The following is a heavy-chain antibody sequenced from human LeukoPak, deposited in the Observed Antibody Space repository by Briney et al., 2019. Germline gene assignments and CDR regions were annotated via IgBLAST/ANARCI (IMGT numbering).Heavy chain of an antibody. J-gene: IGHJ4*02. V-gene: IGHV1-2*06. CDR1: GYTFTGYY. CDR2: INPNSGGT. Sequence: ASVKVSCKASGYTFTGYYMHWVRQAPGQGLEWMGRINPNSGGTNYAQKFQGRVTMTRDTSIRTAYMELSRLRSDDTAVYYCARDYYDSSGYYSEYYFDYWGQGTLVTVSS. CDR3: ARDYYDSSGYYSEYYFDY. D-gene: IGHD3-22*01.